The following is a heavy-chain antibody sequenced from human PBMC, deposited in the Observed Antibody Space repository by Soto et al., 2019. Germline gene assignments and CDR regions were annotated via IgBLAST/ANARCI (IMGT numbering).Heavy chain of an antibody. CDR2: IYYSGST. Sequence: TLSLTCTVSGGSISSGGYYWSWIRQHPGKGLEWIGYIYYSGSTYYNPSLKSRVTISVDTSKNQFSLKLSSVTAADTAVYYCARATEYSSSSLFDYWGQGTLVTVPS. D-gene: IGHD6-6*01. J-gene: IGHJ4*02. CDR3: ARATEYSSSSLFDY. CDR1: GGSISSGGYY. V-gene: IGHV4-31*03.